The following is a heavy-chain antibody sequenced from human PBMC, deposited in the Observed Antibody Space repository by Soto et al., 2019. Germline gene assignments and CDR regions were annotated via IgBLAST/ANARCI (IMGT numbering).Heavy chain of an antibody. CDR1: GFSLSTSGLC. CDR3: ARIRNTRGSGWYYFDY. J-gene: IGHJ4*02. CDR2: IDWGDEK. D-gene: IGHD6-19*01. Sequence: ESGATLGNPAQTVTLTCTFSGFSLSTSGLCVSWIRQPPGKALEWLALIDWGDEKYYSTSLKTRLTISKDTSKNQVVLTMTNMDPVDTATYYCARIRNTRGSGWYYFDYWGQGTLVTVS. V-gene: IGHV2-70*01.